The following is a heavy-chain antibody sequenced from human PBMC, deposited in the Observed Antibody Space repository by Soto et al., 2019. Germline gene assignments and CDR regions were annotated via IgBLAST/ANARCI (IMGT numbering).Heavy chain of an antibody. J-gene: IGHJ4*02. D-gene: IGHD6-19*01. Sequence: GGSLRLSCAASGFTVSSNYMSWVRQAPGKGLEWVSVIYSGGSTYYADSVKGRFTISRDNSKNTLYLQMNSLRAGDTAVYYCASISAIRAVAGPGTGFDYWGQGTLVTVSS. CDR1: GFTVSSNY. CDR2: IYSGGST. CDR3: ASISAIRAVAGPGTGFDY. V-gene: IGHV3-66*01.